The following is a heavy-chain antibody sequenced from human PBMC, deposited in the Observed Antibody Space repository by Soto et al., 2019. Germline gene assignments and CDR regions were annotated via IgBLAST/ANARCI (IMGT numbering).Heavy chain of an antibody. CDR1: GGSISSSSYY. J-gene: IGHJ4*02. V-gene: IGHV4-39*01. CDR2: IYYRGNT. CDR3: ARRYGSAIDY. D-gene: IGHD1-26*01. Sequence: ETLSLTCTVCGGSISSSSYYWGWIRQPPGKGLEWIGSIYYRGNTYYNPSLKSRVTISVDTSKNQFSLKLSSVTAADTAVYYCARRYGSAIDYWGQGTLVTVSS.